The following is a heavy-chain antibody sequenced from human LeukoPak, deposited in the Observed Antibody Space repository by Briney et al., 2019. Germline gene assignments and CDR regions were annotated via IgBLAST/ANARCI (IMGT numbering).Heavy chain of an antibody. CDR1: GYTFTSYD. CDR3: ASPHCGGDCYLDL. J-gene: IGHJ2*01. D-gene: IGHD2-21*01. V-gene: IGHV1-69*13. Sequence: SVKVSCKASGYTFTSYDINWVRQAPGQGLEWMGGIIPIFGTANYAQKFQGRVTITADESTSTAYMELSSLRSEDTAVYYCASPHCGGDCYLDLWGRGTLVTVSS. CDR2: IIPIFGTA.